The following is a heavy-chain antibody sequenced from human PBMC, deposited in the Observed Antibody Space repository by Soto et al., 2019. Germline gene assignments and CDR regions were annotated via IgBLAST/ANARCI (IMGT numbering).Heavy chain of an antibody. CDR2: VYYGGST. CDR1: GGTISSSSFY. Sequence: SETLSLTCDVSGGTISSSSFYWDWIRQPPGKGLEWIGSVYYGGSTYYNPSLRGRVTMSVDTSKDRFSLNLSSLTAADTAVYYCARRPRLGYCSGGSCYSGGFDIWGQGTMVTVSS. J-gene: IGHJ3*02. D-gene: IGHD2-15*01. V-gene: IGHV4-39*01. CDR3: ARRPRLGYCSGGSCYSGGFDI.